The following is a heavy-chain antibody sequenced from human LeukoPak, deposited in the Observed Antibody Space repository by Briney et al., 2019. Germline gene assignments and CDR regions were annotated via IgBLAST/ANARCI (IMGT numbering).Heavy chain of an antibody. V-gene: IGHV5-51*01. CDR2: IYPGDSDT. CDR3: ARRIEYSSSSHWFDP. D-gene: IGHD6-6*01. Sequence: ASVKVSCKASGYTFTSYGISWVRQMPGKGLEWMGIIYPGDSDTRYSPSFQGQVTISADKSISTAYLQWSSLKASDTAMYYCARRIEYSSSSHWFDPWGQGTLVTVSS. J-gene: IGHJ5*02. CDR1: GYTFTSYG.